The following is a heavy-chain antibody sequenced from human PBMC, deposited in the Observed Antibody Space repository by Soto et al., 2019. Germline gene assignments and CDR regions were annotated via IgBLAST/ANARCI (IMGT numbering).Heavy chain of an antibody. Sequence: QVQLVQSGAEVKKPGASVKVSCKASGYTFTSYGISWVRQAPGQGLEWMGWISAYNGNTNYAQKLQGRVTMTTDTSKSTAYMELRSRRSEETALYYCAREVMIVVVPAAMTRFDPWGQGNLANVSS. J-gene: IGHJ5*02. CDR1: GYTFTSYG. CDR2: ISAYNGNT. V-gene: IGHV1-18*01. CDR3: AREVMIVVVPAAMTRFDP. D-gene: IGHD2-2*01.